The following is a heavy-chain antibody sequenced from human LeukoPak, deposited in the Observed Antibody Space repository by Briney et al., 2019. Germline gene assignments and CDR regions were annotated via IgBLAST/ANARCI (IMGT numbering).Heavy chain of an antibody. J-gene: IGHJ4*02. CDR2: INPSGGST. Sequence: ASVKVSCKASGYTFTSYYMHWVRQAPGQGLEWMGIINPSGGSTSYAQKFQGRVTMTRNTSISTAYMELSSLRSEDTAVYYCAREKCGGDCYSGDFDYWGQGTLVTVSS. V-gene: IGHV1-46*01. D-gene: IGHD2-21*02. CDR1: GYTFTSYY. CDR3: AREKCGGDCYSGDFDY.